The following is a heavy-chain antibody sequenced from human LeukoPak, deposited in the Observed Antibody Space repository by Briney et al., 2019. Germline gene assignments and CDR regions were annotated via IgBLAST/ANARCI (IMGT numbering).Heavy chain of an antibody. V-gene: IGHV4-34*01. Sequence: SETLSLTCAVYGGSFSGYYWSWIRQPPGKGLEWIGEINHSGSTNYNPSLKSRVTISVDTSKNQFSLKLSSVTAADTAVYYCAGGGTGGRVVYWGQGTLVTVSS. CDR3: AGGGTGGRVVY. CDR2: INHSGST. D-gene: IGHD4-23*01. CDR1: GGSFSGYY. J-gene: IGHJ4*02.